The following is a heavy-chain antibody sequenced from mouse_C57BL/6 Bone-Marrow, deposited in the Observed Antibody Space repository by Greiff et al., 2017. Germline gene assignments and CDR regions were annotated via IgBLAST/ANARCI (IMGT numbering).Heavy chain of an antibody. CDR2: INPSSGYT. Sequence: VQGVESGAELAKPGASVKLSCKASGYTFTSYWMHWVQQRPGQGLEWIGYINPSSGYTKYNQKFKDKATLTADKSSSTAYMQLSSLTYEDSAVYYCAYGFFDYWGQGTTLTVSS. J-gene: IGHJ2*01. V-gene: IGHV1-7*01. CDR3: AYGFFDY. CDR1: GYTFTSYW. D-gene: IGHD1-1*01.